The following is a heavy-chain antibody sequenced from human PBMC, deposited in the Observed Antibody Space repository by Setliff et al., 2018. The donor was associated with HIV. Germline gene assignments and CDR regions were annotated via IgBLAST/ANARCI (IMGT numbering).Heavy chain of an antibody. CDR3: ARTQPDTIFGVVVFDC. J-gene: IGHJ4*02. CDR2: IHITGNT. Sequence: SETLSLTCSVSGGSINRGNYYWTWIRQSAGKGLEWIGHIHITGNTDYNPSLKSRVTISLDTARNQFSLELTSVTATDTAVYYCARTQPDTIFGVVVFDCWGQGKMVNVS. D-gene: IGHD3-3*01. V-gene: IGHV4-61*09. CDR1: GGSINRGNYY.